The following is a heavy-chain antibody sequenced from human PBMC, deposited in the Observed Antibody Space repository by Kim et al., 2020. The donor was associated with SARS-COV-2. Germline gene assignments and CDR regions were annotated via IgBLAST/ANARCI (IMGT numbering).Heavy chain of an antibody. V-gene: IGHV3-9*01. CDR1: GFTFGDYA. J-gene: IGHJ6*04. Sequence: GGSLRLSCAASGFTFGDYAMHWVRQAPGKRLEWVSGISWNGGSIDYADSVKGRFTISRDNAKNSLYLQMNSLRAEDTALYYCAKDFAYSRMTMVRGLYGMDVWGEGATGTVSS. CDR3: AKDFAYSRMTMVRGLYGMDV. CDR2: ISWNGGSI. D-gene: IGHD3-10*01.